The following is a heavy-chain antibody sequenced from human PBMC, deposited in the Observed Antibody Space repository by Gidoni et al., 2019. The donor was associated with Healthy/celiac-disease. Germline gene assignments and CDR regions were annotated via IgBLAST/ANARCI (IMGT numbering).Heavy chain of an antibody. Sequence: QVQMVQSGAEVKKPGASVKVSCKASGYTFTSYGISWLRQAPGQGLEWMGWISAYNGNTTYAQHLQGRVTMTTDTSTSTAYMQLMILRSDDTAVYYWAIVPVHIVVVTATPAYCYFDLWGRGTLVTVSS. D-gene: IGHD2-21*02. V-gene: IGHV1-18*01. J-gene: IGHJ2*01. CDR1: GYTFTSYG. CDR2: ISAYNGNT. CDR3: AIVPVHIVVVTATPAYCYFDL.